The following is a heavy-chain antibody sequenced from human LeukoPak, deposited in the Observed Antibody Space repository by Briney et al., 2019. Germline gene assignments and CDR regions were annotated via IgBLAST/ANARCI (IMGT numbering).Heavy chain of an antibody. Sequence: SETLSLTCTVSGCSISSYYWSWIRQPPGKGLEWIGYIYYSGSTNYNPSLKSRVTISVDTSKNQFSLKLSSVTAADTAVYYCARVYWAYCGGDCYSYNWFDPWGQGTLVTVSS. CDR2: IYYSGST. J-gene: IGHJ5*02. D-gene: IGHD2-21*02. CDR3: ARVYWAYCGGDCYSYNWFDP. CDR1: GCSISSYY. V-gene: IGHV4-59*01.